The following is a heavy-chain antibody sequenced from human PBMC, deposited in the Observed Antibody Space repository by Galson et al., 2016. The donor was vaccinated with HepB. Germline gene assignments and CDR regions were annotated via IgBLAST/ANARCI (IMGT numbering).Heavy chain of an antibody. CDR1: GFTFSTYA. J-gene: IGHJ3*02. V-gene: IGHV3-23*01. CDR3: ASHLGGSSLDPFDI. CDR2: ISGSGSST. Sequence: LRLSCAASGFTFSTYAMSWVRQAPGKGLEWVSLISGSGSSTFYADSVKGRFTISRDNSKNTLYLQMNSLRAEDTAVYYCASHLGGSSLDPFDIWGRGTMVTVSS. D-gene: IGHD3-16*01.